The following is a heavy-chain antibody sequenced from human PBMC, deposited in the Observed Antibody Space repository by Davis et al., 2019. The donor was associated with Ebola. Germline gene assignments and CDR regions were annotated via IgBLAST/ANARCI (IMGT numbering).Heavy chain of an antibody. Sequence: GESLKISCKASRYIFTSYWIGWVRQMPGKGLEWMGMIYPGDSDTRYSPSFQGQVTISADKSFKTAFLQWSSLKASDTARYYCATLRRTITGMDDGFDIWGQRTMVTVSS. CDR3: ATLRRTITGMDDGFDI. J-gene: IGHJ3*02. D-gene: IGHD1-20*01. CDR2: IYPGDSDT. CDR1: RYIFTSYW. V-gene: IGHV5-51*01.